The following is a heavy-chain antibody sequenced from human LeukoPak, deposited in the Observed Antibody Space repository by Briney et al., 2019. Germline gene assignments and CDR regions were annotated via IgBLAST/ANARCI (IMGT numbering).Heavy chain of an antibody. D-gene: IGHD3-3*01. V-gene: IGHV4-34*01. CDR1: GGSFSSYY. Sequence: SETLTLTCAVYGGSFSSYYWSWIRQPPRKGLEWIGEIHHSGSTNYNPSLKSRVTISVDTSKNQFSLKLSSVTAADTAVYYCASGVGFWSGYWGYWGQGTLVTVSS. CDR3: ASGVGFWSGYWGY. J-gene: IGHJ4*02. CDR2: IHHSGST.